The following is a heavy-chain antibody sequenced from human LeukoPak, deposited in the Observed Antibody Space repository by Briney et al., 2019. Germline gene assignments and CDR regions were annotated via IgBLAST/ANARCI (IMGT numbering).Heavy chain of an antibody. CDR3: ARERMENVLRFLEWLAPFDY. Sequence: ASVKVSCKASGYTFTSYYMHWVRQAPGQGLEWMGIINPSGGSTSYAQKFQGRVTMTRDTSTSTVYMELSSLRSEDTAVYYCARERMENVLRFLEWLAPFDYWGQGTLVTVSS. CDR1: GYTFTSYY. J-gene: IGHJ4*02. D-gene: IGHD3-3*01. V-gene: IGHV1-46*01. CDR2: INPSGGST.